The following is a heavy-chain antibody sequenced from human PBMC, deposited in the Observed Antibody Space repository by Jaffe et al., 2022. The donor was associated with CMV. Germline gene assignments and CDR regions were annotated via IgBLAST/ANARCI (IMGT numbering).Heavy chain of an antibody. D-gene: IGHD6-13*01. CDR1: GFTFDDYT. J-gene: IGHJ4*02. CDR3: AKEREKLVRFDY. CDR2: ITWDGGST. Sequence: EVQLVESGGAVVQPGGSLRLSCAASGFTFDDYTMHWVRQAPGKGLERVSLITWDGGSTFYADSVKGRFTISRDNSKNSLSLQMNSLRTEDTALYYCAKEREKLVRFDYRGQGTLVTVSS. V-gene: IGHV3-43*01.